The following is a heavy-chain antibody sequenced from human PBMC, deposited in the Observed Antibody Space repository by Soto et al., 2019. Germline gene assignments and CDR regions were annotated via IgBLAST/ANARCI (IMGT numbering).Heavy chain of an antibody. Sequence: SGTLSLTCTVSGGSISSSSYYWGWIRQPPGKGLEWIGSIYYSGSTYYNPSLKSRVTISVDTSKNQFSLKLSSVTAADTAVYYCASQAYSNYPAPSLGSWYSYYGIHVRGQATTVTVSS. CDR2: IYYSGST. CDR3: ASQAYSNYPAPSLGSWYSYYGIHV. D-gene: IGHD4-4*01. CDR1: GGSISSSSYY. J-gene: IGHJ6*02. V-gene: IGHV4-39*01.